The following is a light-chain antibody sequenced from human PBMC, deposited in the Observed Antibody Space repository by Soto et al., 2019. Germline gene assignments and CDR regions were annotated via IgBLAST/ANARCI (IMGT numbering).Light chain of an antibody. Sequence: DGQRTQIPSGVRASVGDTVNIRCRGSESISSWLAWYQQKPAKAPKLLLYDVSTLRRGVPSRFSGGGSGTEFILTISSLQPEDFATYFCQQYNSYSPWTFGQGTKVDIK. V-gene: IGKV1-5*01. CDR2: DVS. CDR3: QQYNSYSPWT. CDR1: ESISSW. J-gene: IGKJ1*01.